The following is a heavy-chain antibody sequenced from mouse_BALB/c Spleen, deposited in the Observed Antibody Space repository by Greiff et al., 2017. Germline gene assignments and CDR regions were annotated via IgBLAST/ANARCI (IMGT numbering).Heavy chain of an antibody. CDR1: GFTFSDFY. Sequence: EVKLMESGGGLVQPGGSLRLSCATSGFTFSDFYMEWVRQPPGKRLEWIAASRNKANDYTTEYSASVKGRFIVSRDTSQSILYLQMNALRAEDTAIYYCARDGVYYGYPWFAYWGQGTLVTVSA. J-gene: IGHJ3*01. V-gene: IGHV7-1*02. D-gene: IGHD2-2*01. CDR3: ARDGVYYGYPWFAY. CDR2: SRNKANDYTT.